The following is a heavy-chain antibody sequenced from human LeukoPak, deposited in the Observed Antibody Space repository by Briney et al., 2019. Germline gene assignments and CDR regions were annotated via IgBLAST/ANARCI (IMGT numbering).Heavy chain of an antibody. V-gene: IGHV1-2*02. J-gene: IGHJ5*02. CDR3: ARDQGQYYYDSSGYYPS. Sequence: ASVKVSCKASGYTFTGYYMHWVRQAPGQGLEWMGWINPNSGGTNYAQKFQGRVTITTDESTSTAYMELSSLRSEDTAVYYCARDQGQYYYDSSGYYPSWGQGTLVTVSS. D-gene: IGHD3-22*01. CDR2: INPNSGGT. CDR1: GYTFTGYY.